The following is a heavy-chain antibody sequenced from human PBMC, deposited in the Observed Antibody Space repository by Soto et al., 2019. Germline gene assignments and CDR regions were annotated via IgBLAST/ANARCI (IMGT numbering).Heavy chain of an antibody. CDR1: GYTFTSYG. D-gene: IGHD2-21*02. Sequence: SLKVSCNTSGYTFTSYGISCVRQTRGRGLEWMGGIIPIFGTANYAQKFQGRVTITADESTSTAYMELSSLRSEDTAVYYCARPSYCGGDCYAALDIWGQGTMVTVSS. CDR2: IIPIFGTA. J-gene: IGHJ3*02. CDR3: ARPSYCGGDCYAALDI. V-gene: IGHV1-69*13.